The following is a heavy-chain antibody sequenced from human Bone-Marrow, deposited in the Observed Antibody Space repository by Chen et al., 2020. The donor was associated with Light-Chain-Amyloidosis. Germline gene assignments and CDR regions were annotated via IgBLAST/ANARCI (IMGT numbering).Heavy chain of an antibody. J-gene: IGHJ4*02. V-gene: IGHV5-51*01. Sequence: ELQLEQSGPEVKKLGESLKLSCKGSGYTFPNYWIGWVRQMPGKGLEWMGVIYPDDSDARYSPSFEGQVTISADKSITTAYLQGRSLKASDTAMYYCARRRDGYNFDYWGQGTLVTVSS. CDR3: ARRRDGYNFDY. CDR2: IYPDDSDA. D-gene: IGHD5-12*01. CDR1: GYTFPNYW.